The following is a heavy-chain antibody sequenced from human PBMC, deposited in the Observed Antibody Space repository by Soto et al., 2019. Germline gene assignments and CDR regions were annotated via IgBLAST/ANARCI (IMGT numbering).Heavy chain of an antibody. V-gene: IGHV4-39*01. CDR1: GGSISSSSYY. CDR3: ARLRIGDYDFWSGLVGY. Sequence: SETLSLTCTVSGGSISSSSYYWGWIRQPPGKGLEWIGSIYYSGSTYYNPSLKSRVTISVDTSKNQFSLKLSSVTAADTAVYYCARLRIGDYDFWSGLVGYWGQGTLVTVSS. J-gene: IGHJ4*02. D-gene: IGHD3-3*01. CDR2: IYYSGST.